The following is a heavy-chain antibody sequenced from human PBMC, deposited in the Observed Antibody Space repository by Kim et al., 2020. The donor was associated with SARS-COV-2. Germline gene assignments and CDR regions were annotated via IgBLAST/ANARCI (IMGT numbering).Heavy chain of an antibody. CDR2: INTNTGNP. D-gene: IGHD3-22*01. J-gene: IGHJ4*02. CDR3: ARDALYDSSGYSVDFDY. Sequence: ASVKVSCKASGYTFTMYAMNWVRQAPGQGLEWMGWINTNTGNPTYAQGFTGRFVFSLDTSVSTAYLQISSLKAEDTAVYYCARDALYDSSGYSVDFDYWGQGTLVTVSS. CDR1: GYTFTMYA. V-gene: IGHV7-4-1*02.